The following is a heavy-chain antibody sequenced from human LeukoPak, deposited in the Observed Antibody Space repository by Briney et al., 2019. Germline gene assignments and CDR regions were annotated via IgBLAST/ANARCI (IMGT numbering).Heavy chain of an antibody. CDR2: IYYSGST. J-gene: IGHJ4*02. V-gene: IGHV4-59*01. CDR3: ARDGSYGSGSYYPSFDY. D-gene: IGHD3-10*01. CDR1: GGSISSYY. Sequence: SETLSLTCTVSGGSISSYYWSWIRQPPGKGLEWIGYIYYSGSTNYNPSLKSRVTISVDTSKNQFSLKLSSVTAADTAVYYCARDGSYGSGSYYPSFDYWGQGTLVTVSS.